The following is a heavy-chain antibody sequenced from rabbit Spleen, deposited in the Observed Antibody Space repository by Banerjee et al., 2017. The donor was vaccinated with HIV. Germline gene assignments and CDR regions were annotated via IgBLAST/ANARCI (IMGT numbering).Heavy chain of an antibody. CDR2: IESGSSGFT. Sequence: QQQLEESGGGLVKPGGTLTLTCTASGFSFSSGYYTCWVRQAPGKGLEWIACIESGSSGFTYLASGAKGRHTISKTSSTTVTLQMTSLTAADTATYFCAREKSGNHGHDLWGQGTLVTVS. CDR3: AREKSGNHGHDL. CDR1: GFSFSSGYY. D-gene: IGHD3-1*01. J-gene: IGHJ4*01. V-gene: IGHV1S45*01.